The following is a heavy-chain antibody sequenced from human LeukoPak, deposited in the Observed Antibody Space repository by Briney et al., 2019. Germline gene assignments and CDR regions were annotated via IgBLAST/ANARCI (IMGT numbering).Heavy chain of an antibody. V-gene: IGHV3-23*01. CDR2: IPASGGTT. D-gene: IGHD6-19*01. CDR3: AKESSGGWYFDY. CDR1: GFTFSSNV. J-gene: IGHJ4*02. Sequence: GGSLRLSCAASGFTFSSNVMIWVRQAPGKGLEWVSSIPASGGTTYYADSVKGRFTISRDNSKNSLYLQMDSLRAEDTAVYYCAKESSGGWYFDYWGQGTLVTVSS.